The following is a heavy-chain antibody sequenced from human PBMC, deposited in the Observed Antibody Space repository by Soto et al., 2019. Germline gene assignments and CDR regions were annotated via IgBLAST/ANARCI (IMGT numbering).Heavy chain of an antibody. CDR2: ISAYNGNT. D-gene: IGHD3-10*01. V-gene: IGHV1-18*01. Sequence: QVQLVQSGAEVKKPGASVKVSCKASGYTFTSYGISWVRQAPGQGLEWMGWISAYNGNTNYAQKLQGRVTMTTDTSTSTADMELRSQRSDNTAVYYCARVFSLYGSGSYYGMDVWGQETTVTVSS. CDR3: ARVFSLYGSGSYYGMDV. J-gene: IGHJ6*02. CDR1: GYTFTSYG.